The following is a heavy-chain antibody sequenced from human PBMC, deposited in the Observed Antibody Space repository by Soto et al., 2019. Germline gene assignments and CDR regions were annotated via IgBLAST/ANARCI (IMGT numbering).Heavy chain of an antibody. CDR3: ARDRAVYQSFWCDP. V-gene: IGHV4-4*02. Sequence: QVQLQESGPGLVKPSGTLALTCAVSGGSISSSNWWSWVRQPPGKGLEWFREIYHSGSSNYNPSRKSRVTISVHKSKNQLSLKPSSVTAADTAVYYCARDRAVYQSFWCDPWGQGRLVTVSS. CDR1: GGSISSSNW. J-gene: IGHJ5*02. D-gene: IGHD1-26*01. CDR2: IYHSGSS.